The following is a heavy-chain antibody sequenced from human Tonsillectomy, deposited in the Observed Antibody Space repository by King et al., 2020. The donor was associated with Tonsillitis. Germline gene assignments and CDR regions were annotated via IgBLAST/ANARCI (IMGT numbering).Heavy chain of an antibody. V-gene: IGHV4-39*01. CDR3: ARHGGYDYVWGTYRESWFDP. D-gene: IGHD3-16*02. J-gene: IGHJ5*02. CDR2: IYFRGNT. Sequence: LQLQESGPGLVKPSETLSLTCTVSGGSISNKDYYLGWIRQSTGKGLEWIGRIYFRGNTDYNPSLKSRVTISVDTSKNQFSLKLSSVTAADTAVYCCARHGGYDYVWGTYRESWFDPWGQGTLVTVSS. CDR1: GGSISNKDYY.